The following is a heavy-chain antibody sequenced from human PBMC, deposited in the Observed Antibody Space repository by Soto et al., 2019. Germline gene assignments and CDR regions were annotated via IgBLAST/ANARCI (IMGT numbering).Heavy chain of an antibody. Sequence: QITLKESGPTLVKPTQTLTLTCTFSGFSLTTRGVGVGWIRQPPGKALECLALIYWDDDKRYSPSLQSRLSITKQTYKNKVALTMTNVHPLDTATYYCAHIPNYYQYDWFDPWGQGTLVSVSS. CDR2: IYWDDDK. CDR3: AHIPNYYQYDWFDP. CDR1: GFSLTTRGVG. D-gene: IGHD3-16*01. J-gene: IGHJ5*02. V-gene: IGHV2-5*02.